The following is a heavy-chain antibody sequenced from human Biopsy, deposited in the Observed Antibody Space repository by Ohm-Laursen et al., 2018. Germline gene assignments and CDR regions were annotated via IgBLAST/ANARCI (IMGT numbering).Heavy chain of an antibody. D-gene: IGHD6-19*01. Sequence: TLSLTCTVPGGSISGSSWSWIRQAPGRGLEWVGYISYSGSTSNNPSLKSRITISVDTSKNQISLKVTSVTAADTAVYYCAKHGSGWTGDDALHIWGQGTMVTVSS. CDR3: AKHGSGWTGDDALHI. V-gene: IGHV4-59*08. J-gene: IGHJ3*02. CDR2: ISYSGST. CDR1: GGSISGSS.